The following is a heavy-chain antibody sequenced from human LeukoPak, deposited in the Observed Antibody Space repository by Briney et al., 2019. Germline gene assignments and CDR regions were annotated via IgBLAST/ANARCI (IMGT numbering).Heavy chain of an antibody. V-gene: IGHV3-21*01. CDR2: ISSGSSAI. J-gene: IGHJ4*02. CDR1: GFTFTTYS. CDR3: ARDLDFAVVTPYYFDY. Sequence: PGGSLRLSCEASGFTFTTYSMTWVRQAPGKGLEGVSIISSGSSAIFSADALKGRFTISRDDAKNLLYLDMNSLRAEDTAVYYCARDLDFAVVTPYYFDYWGQGTLVTVSS. D-gene: IGHD4-23*01.